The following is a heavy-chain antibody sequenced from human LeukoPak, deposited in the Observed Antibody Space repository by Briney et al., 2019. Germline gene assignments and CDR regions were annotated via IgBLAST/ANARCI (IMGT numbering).Heavy chain of an antibody. V-gene: IGHV1-18*04. CDR1: GYTFPTYG. J-gene: IGHJ5*02. D-gene: IGHD5-18*01. Sequence: GSVQVSCHASGYTFPTYGISWVRQAPGQGLEWMGWISAYNGNTNYSKKLQGRVTMTTDTSTSTAYMELRSLRSDDTAVYYCARAGYSYGPNWFDPWGQGTLVTVSS. CDR3: ARAGYSYGPNWFDP. CDR2: ISAYNGNT.